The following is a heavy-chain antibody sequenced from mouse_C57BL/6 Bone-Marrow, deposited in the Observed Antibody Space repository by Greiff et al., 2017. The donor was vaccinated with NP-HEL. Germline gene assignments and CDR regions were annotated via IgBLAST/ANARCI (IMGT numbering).Heavy chain of an antibody. Sequence: VQLQQPGAELVMPGASVKLSCKASGYTFTSYWMHWVKQRPGQGLEWIGEIDPSDSYTNYNQKFKGKSTLTVDKSSSTAYMQLSSLTSEDSAVYYCARSTTVVERSFAYWGQGTLVTVSA. CDR2: IDPSDSYT. CDR1: GYTFTSYW. V-gene: IGHV1-69*01. D-gene: IGHD1-1*01. CDR3: ARSTTVVERSFAY. J-gene: IGHJ3*01.